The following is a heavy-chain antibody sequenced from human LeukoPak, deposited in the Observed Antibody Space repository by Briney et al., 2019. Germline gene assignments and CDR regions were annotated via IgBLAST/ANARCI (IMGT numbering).Heavy chain of an antibody. Sequence: GGSLRLSCAASGFTFSSYWMHWVRQAPGKGLVWVSRINSDGSSTSYADSVKGRFTISRDNAKNTLYLQTNSLRAEDTAVYYCARVPFWSGSYHDYWGQGTLVTVSS. J-gene: IGHJ4*02. D-gene: IGHD1-26*01. CDR3: ARVPFWSGSYHDY. V-gene: IGHV3-74*01. CDR2: INSDGSST. CDR1: GFTFSSYW.